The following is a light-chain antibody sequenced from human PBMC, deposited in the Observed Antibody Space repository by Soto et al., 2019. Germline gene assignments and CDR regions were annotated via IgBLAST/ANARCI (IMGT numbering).Light chain of an antibody. Sequence: DLQITQSPSTLSASVGDRVTITCRASQSISSWLAWYQQKPGTAPKLLIYKASTLQSGVPSRFSGSGSGTDFTLTITSLQPDDSATYYCQQYNDNWTFGQGTKV. CDR1: QSISSW. J-gene: IGKJ1*01. CDR2: KAS. CDR3: QQYNDNWT. V-gene: IGKV1-5*03.